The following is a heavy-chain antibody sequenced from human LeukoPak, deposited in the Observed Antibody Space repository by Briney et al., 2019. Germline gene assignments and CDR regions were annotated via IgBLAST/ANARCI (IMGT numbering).Heavy chain of an antibody. J-gene: IGHJ6*03. CDR3: AKEGVAAAGGYYYMDV. CDR1: GFTFSSYG. Sequence: GGSLRLSCAASGFTFSSYGMSWVRQAPGKGLEWVSAISGSGGSTYYADSVKGRFTISRDNSKNTLYLQMNSLRAEDTAVYYCAKEGVAAAGGYYYMDVWGKGTTVTISS. D-gene: IGHD6-13*01. CDR2: ISGSGGST. V-gene: IGHV3-23*01.